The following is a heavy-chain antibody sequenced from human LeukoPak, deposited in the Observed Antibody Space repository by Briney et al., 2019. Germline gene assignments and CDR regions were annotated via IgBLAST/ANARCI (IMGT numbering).Heavy chain of an antibody. V-gene: IGHV4-30-2*01. CDR1: GGSISSGGYY. CDR3: ARDGVPVDSSGWYLYLHSDAFDI. CDR2: IYHSGST. J-gene: IGHJ3*02. Sequence: PSETLSLTCTVSGGSISSGGYYWSWIRQPPGKGLEWIGYIYHSGSTYYNPSLKSRVTISVDTSKNQFSLKLSSVTAADTAVYYCARDGVPVDSSGWYLYLHSDAFDIWGQGTMVTVSS. D-gene: IGHD6-19*01.